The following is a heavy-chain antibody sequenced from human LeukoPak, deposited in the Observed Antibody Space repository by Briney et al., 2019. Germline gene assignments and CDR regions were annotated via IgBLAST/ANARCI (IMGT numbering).Heavy chain of an antibody. CDR1: GFTFSSYS. D-gene: IGHD6-13*01. Sequence: GGSLRLSCAASGFTFSSYSMNWVRQAPGKGLEWVSSISSSSGYIYYADSVKGRFTISRDNAKNSLYLQMNSLRAEDTAVYYCARVRPNIAAAGPYYFDYWGQGTLVTVSS. CDR2: ISSSSGYI. V-gene: IGHV3-21*01. J-gene: IGHJ4*02. CDR3: ARVRPNIAAAGPYYFDY.